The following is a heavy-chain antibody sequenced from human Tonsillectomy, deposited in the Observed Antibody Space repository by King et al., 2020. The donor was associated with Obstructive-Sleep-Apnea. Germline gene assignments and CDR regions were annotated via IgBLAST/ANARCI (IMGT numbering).Heavy chain of an antibody. V-gene: IGHV3-23*04. CDR2: LSGCGGST. J-gene: IGHJ4*02. CDR1: GFTFSSYA. CDR3: AKDHSPYCGGDCGIDY. Sequence: LVESGGGLVQPGGSLRLSCAASGFTFSSYAMSWVRQAPGKGLEWVSALSGCGGSTYYADSVKGRFTISRDNSKNTLSLQMNSLRAEDTAVYYCAKDHSPYCGGDCGIDYWGQGTLVTVSS. D-gene: IGHD2-21*02.